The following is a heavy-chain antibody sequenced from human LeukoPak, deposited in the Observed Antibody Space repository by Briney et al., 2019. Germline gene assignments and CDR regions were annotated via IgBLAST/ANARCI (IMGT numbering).Heavy chain of an antibody. Sequence: SGRSLRLSCAASGFTFSSYGMHWVRQAPRKGLEWVAVIWYDGSNKYYADSVKGRFTISRDNSKNTLYLQMNSLRAEDTAVYYCARENLMSYHPFDYGGQETVDTVSS. V-gene: IGHV3-33*01. CDR2: IWYDGSNK. CDR1: GFTFSSYG. CDR3: ARENLMSYHPFDY. D-gene: IGHD1-26*01. J-gene: IGHJ4*02.